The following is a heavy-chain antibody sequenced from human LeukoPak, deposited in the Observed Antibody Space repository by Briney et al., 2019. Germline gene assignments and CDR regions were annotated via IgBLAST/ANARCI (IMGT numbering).Heavy chain of an antibody. CDR3: ARIRSDSSGYPTGFDP. V-gene: IGHV1-2*06. D-gene: IGHD3-22*01. Sequence: ASVTVSCKASGYTFTSYYMHWVRQAPGQGLEWMGRINPNSGGTNYAQKFQGRVTMTRDTSISTAYMELSRLRSDDTAVYYCARIRSDSSGYPTGFDPWGQGTLVTVSS. CDR1: GYTFTSYY. CDR2: INPNSGGT. J-gene: IGHJ5*02.